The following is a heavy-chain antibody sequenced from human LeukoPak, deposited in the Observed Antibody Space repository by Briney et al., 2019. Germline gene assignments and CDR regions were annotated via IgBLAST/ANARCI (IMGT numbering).Heavy chain of an antibody. CDR3: ARAGEGMTFDI. CDR2: ISYSGST. V-gene: IGHV4-59*01. D-gene: IGHD3-10*01. Sequence: PSETLSLTCTVSGGSISSYYWSWIRQPPGKGLEWIGYISYSGSTNYNPSLKSRVTISVDTSKNQFSLKLSSVTAADTAVYYCARAGEGMTFDIWGQGTMVTVSS. J-gene: IGHJ3*02. CDR1: GGSISSYY.